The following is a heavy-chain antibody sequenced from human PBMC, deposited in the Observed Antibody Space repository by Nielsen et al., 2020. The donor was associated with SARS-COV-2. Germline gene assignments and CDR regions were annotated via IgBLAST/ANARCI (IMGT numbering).Heavy chain of an antibody. V-gene: IGHV5-51*01. CDR2: IYPGDYDT. CDR1: GYSFTSYW. CDR3: ARVRQGYGGVGGVIIYYGMDV. J-gene: IGHJ6*02. Sequence: GESLKISCKGSGYSFTSYWIGWVRQMPGKGLEWMGIIYPGDYDTRYSPSFQGQVTISADKSISTAYLQWSSLKASDIAMYYCARVRQGYGGVGGVIIYYGMDVWGQGTTVTVSS. D-gene: IGHD3-10*01.